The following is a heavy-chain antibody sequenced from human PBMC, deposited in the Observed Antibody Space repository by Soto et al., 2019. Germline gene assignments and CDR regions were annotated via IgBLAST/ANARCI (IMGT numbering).Heavy chain of an antibody. CDR3: ASAGSGSHYKDFDY. J-gene: IGHJ4*02. CDR1: GVSVGGNY. D-gene: IGHD3-10*01. V-gene: IGHV3-53*01. CDR2: IYIGGST. Sequence: GGSLRLSCAASGVSVGGNYMSWVRQAPGKGLEWVSIIYIGGSTYYAGSVKGRFIISRDNFKNTLYLQMNSLRAEDTAVYYCASAGSGSHYKDFDYWGQGTLVTVSS.